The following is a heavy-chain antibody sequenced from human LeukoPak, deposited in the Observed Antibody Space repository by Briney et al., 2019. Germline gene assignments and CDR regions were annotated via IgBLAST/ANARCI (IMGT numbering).Heavy chain of an antibody. J-gene: IGHJ4*02. D-gene: IGHD4-17*01. V-gene: IGHV4-34*01. CDR1: GGSFSGYY. CDR3: ARGLVDESGETRAHFHY. Sequence: PSETLSLTCAVYGGSFSGYYWSWIRQPPGKGLEWIGEINHSGSTNYNPSLKSRVTISVDTSKNQFSLKLSSVTAADTAVYYCARGLVDESGETRAHFHYWGQGTLVTVSS. CDR2: INHSGST.